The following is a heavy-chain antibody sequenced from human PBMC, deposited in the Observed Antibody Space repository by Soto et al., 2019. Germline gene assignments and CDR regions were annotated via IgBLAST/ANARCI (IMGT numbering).Heavy chain of an antibody. J-gene: IGHJ3*01. Sequence: GGSLSLSCAASEVTFRHYGMNWVRKAPGKGLEGVAYIGIGSSTKYYADSVKGRFTISRDNAKNSLYLQMNSLRAEDTAVYYCARDQLYYNDISGRPLNAFDVWGQGTMVTVSS. CDR1: EVTFRHYG. V-gene: IGHV3-48*01. CDR3: ARDQLYYNDISGRPLNAFDV. CDR2: IGIGSSTK. D-gene: IGHD3-22*01.